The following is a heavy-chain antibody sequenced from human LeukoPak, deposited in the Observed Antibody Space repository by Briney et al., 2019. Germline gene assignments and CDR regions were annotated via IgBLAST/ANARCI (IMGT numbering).Heavy chain of an antibody. J-gene: IGHJ6*03. CDR1: GFALKSYS. CDR2: IYYSGST. CDR3: AGEVTPGGYYYYMDV. Sequence: GSLRLSCAGSGFALKSYSLSWVRQAPGKGLEWIGYIYYSGSTYYNPSLKSRVTISVDTSKNQFSLKLSSVTAADTAVYYCAGEVTPGGYYYYMDVWGKGTTVTVSS. V-gene: IGHV4-59*12. D-gene: IGHD2-21*02.